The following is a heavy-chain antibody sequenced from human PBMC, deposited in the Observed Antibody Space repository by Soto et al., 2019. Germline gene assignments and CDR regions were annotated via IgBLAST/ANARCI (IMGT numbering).Heavy chain of an antibody. CDR3: ATVPPRIVVVLAEFPT. CDR2: VYHIGIT. D-gene: IGHD2-21*01. CDR1: GTSISSTYW. Sequence: QVQLKQSGPGLVRPSGALSLTCVVSGTSISSTYWWAWVRQPRGKGRVWIGEVYHIGITTYNPSLKSRLSMSVDKSNDQFALNLASVTAADTAIYYCATVPPRIVVVLAEFPTWGQGTLVTVSS. V-gene: IGHV4-4*02. J-gene: IGHJ4*02.